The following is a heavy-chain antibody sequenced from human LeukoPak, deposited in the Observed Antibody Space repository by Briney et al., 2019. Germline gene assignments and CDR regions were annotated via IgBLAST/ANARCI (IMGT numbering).Heavy chain of an antibody. CDR3: ATLAPHGVDY. J-gene: IGHJ4*02. D-gene: IGHD2-8*01. Sequence: SETLSLTCAVYGGSFSGYYWSWIRQPPGKGLEWIGEINHSGSTNYNLSLKSRVTISVDTSKNQFSLKLSSVTAADTAVYYCATLAPHGVDYWGQGTLVTVSS. CDR1: GGSFSGYY. CDR2: INHSGST. V-gene: IGHV4-34*01.